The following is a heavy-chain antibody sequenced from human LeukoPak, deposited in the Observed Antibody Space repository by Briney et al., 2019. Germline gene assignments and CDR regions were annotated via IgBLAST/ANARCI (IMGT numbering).Heavy chain of an antibody. CDR2: IIPILGIA. Sequence: SVKVSCKASGGTFSSYAISWVRQAPGQGLEWMGRIIPILGIANYAQKFQGRVTITADKSTSTAYMELSSLRSEDTAVYYCAREALITMVRGGIYYFDYWGQGTLVTVSS. J-gene: IGHJ4*02. D-gene: IGHD3-10*01. CDR3: AREALITMVRGGIYYFDY. CDR1: GGTFSSYA. V-gene: IGHV1-69*04.